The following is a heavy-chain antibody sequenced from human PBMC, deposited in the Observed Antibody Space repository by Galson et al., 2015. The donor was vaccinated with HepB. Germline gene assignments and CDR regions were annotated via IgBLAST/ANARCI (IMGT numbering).Heavy chain of an antibody. CDR3: ARDPPSSCGGDCYSRFMLGVGGYYGMDV. CDR1: GGTFSSYA. V-gene: IGHV1-69*13. D-gene: IGHD2-21*02. CDR2: IIPIFGTA. Sequence: SVKVSCKASGGTFSSYAISWVRQAPGQGLEWMGGIIPIFGTANYAQKFQGRVTITADESTSTAYMELSSLRSEDMAVYYCARDPPSSCGGDCYSRFMLGVGGYYGMDVWGQGTTVTVSS. J-gene: IGHJ6*02.